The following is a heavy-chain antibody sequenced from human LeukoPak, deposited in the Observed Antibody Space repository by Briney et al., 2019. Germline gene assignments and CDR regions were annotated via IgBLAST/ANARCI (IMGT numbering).Heavy chain of an antibody. CDR1: GGSLTYYY. Sequence: SETLSLTCTVSGGSLTYYYWSWIRQPPGKGLECIGYVYYSGGTNYNPSLKSRVAISVDTSKNQFSLKLSSVTAADTAVYYCARGQWLPVFDFWGQGTLVTVSS. CDR3: ARGQWLPVFDF. V-gene: IGHV4-59*01. D-gene: IGHD3-22*01. CDR2: VYYSGGT. J-gene: IGHJ4*02.